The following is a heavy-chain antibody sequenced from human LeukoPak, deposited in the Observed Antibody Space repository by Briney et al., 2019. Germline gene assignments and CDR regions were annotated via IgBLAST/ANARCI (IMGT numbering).Heavy chain of an antibody. CDR3: ARPFMNHYDSSGYPGDY. CDR1: GYSFTSYW. V-gene: IGHV5-51*01. Sequence: GESLKISCKGSGYSFTSYWIGWVRQMPGKGLEWMGIIYPGDSDTRYSPSFQGQVTISADKSISTAYLQWSSLKASDTAMYYCARPFMNHYDSSGYPGDYWGQGTLVTVSS. D-gene: IGHD3-22*01. J-gene: IGHJ4*02. CDR2: IYPGDSDT.